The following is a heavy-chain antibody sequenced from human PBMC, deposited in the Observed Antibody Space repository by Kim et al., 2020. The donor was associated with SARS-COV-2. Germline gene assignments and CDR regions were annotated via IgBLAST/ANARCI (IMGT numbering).Heavy chain of an antibody. CDR2: IRSKAYGGTT. Sequence: GGSLRLSCTASGFTFGDYAMSWFRQAPGKGLEWVGFIRSKAYGGTTEYAASVKGRFTISRDDSKSIAYLQMNSLKTEDTAVYYCTREREDGVVTASFDYWGQGTLVTVSS. J-gene: IGHJ4*02. CDR1: GFTFGDYA. V-gene: IGHV3-49*03. D-gene: IGHD2-21*02. CDR3: TREREDGVVTASFDY.